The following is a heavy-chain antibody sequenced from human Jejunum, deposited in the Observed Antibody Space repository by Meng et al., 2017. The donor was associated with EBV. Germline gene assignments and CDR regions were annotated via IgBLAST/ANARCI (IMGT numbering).Heavy chain of an antibody. V-gene: IGHV4-28*01. J-gene: IGHJ4*02. Sequence: VQLQESGPGLVKPSETLSLTFAVSGYSMSNSNWWGWIRQPPGKGLEWIGYIYYTGTTYYNPSLKSRVTMSIDTSKNHFSLKLTSVTTMDTAVYYCAKRMPGTGFDYWGQGTLVTVSS. CDR3: AKRMPGTGFDY. CDR2: IYYTGTT. D-gene: IGHD1-1*01. CDR1: GYSMSNSNW.